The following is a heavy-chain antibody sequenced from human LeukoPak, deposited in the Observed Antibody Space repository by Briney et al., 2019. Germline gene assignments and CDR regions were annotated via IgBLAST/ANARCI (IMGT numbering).Heavy chain of an antibody. CDR1: GFTFSSYG. CDR2: ISYDGSNK. J-gene: IGHJ3*02. D-gene: IGHD4-17*01. CDR3: ARETVTTGEAFDI. V-gene: IGHV3-30*03. Sequence: GGSLRLSCAASGFTFSSYGMHWVRQAPGKGLEWVAVISYDGSNKYYADSVKGRFTISRDNAKNSLYLQMNSLRAEDTAVYYCARETVTTGEAFDIWGQGTMVTVSS.